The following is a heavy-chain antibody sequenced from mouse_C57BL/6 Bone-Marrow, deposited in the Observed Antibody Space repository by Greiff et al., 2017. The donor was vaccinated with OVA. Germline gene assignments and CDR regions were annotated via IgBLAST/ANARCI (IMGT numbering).Heavy chain of an antibody. J-gene: IGHJ3*01. CDR1: GFNIKDDY. D-gene: IGHD2-3*01. Sequence: EVQLQQSGAELVRPGASVKLSCTASGFNIKDDYMHWVKQRPEQGLEWIGWIDPENGDTEYASKFQGKATITADTSSNTAYLQLSSLTSEDTAVYYCTFYDGYYPYWGQGTLVTVSA. CDR2: IDPENGDT. V-gene: IGHV14-4*01. CDR3: TFYDGYYPY.